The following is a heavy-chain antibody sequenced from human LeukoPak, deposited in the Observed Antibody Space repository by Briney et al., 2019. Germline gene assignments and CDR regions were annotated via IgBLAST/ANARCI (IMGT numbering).Heavy chain of an antibody. CDR3: AKEGPYDFWSGHASAFDI. Sequence: ASVEVSCKASGYTFTSYDINWVRQATGQGLEWMGWMNPNSGNTGYAQKFQGRVTMTRNTSISTAYMELSSLGSEDTAVYYCAKEGPYDFWSGHASAFDIWGQGTKVTVSS. CDR2: MNPNSGNT. D-gene: IGHD3-3*01. J-gene: IGHJ3*02. CDR1: GYTFTSYD. V-gene: IGHV1-8*01.